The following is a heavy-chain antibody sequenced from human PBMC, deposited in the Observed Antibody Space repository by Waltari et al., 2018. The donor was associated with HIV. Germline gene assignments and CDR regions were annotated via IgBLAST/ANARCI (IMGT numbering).Heavy chain of an antibody. Sequence: VQLVQSGAEGKKPGSSVNVSCKASGYTSTGYYMHWGRQAPGQGREGMGRINHISCGTNYAQKFQGRVTMTRDTSISTAYMELSRLRSDDTAVYYCARAPYNPDYWGQGTLVTVSS. D-gene: IGHD1-1*01. CDR2: INHISCGT. J-gene: IGHJ4*02. CDR3: ARAPYNPDY. V-gene: IGHV1-2*06. CDR1: GYTSTGYY.